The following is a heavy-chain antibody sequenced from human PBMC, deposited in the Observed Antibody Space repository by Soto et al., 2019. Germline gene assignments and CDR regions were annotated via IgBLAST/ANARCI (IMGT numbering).Heavy chain of an antibody. CDR3: ERVGAAAGTGLYYYDYGMDV. V-gene: IGHV3-74*01. J-gene: IGHJ6*02. Sequence: GGSLRLSCAASGFPFSIYWMHWVRQSPGKGLVWVSRINSDGSSTSYADSVKGRFTISRDNAKNTLYLQTNSLRAEDTAVYYCERVGAAAGTGLYYYDYGMDVWGQGTRVTVSS. D-gene: IGHD6-13*01. CDR2: INSDGSST. CDR1: GFPFSIYW.